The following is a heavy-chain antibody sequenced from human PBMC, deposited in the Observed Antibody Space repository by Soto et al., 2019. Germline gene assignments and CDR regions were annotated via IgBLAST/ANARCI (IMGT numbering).Heavy chain of an antibody. D-gene: IGHD4-17*01. CDR3: ARGKYGDVRYGMDV. CDR2: SNAGNGDT. V-gene: IGHV1-3*02. CDR1: GYTFTNNP. J-gene: IGHJ6*02. Sequence: GASLKVSCKPSGYTFTNNPMHWVRQAPGQRLKWMGWSNAGNGDTKYSKEFQGRATITRATSASTPYMELSSLRLENRQVNYCARGKYGDVRYGMDVWGQGTTVTVSS.